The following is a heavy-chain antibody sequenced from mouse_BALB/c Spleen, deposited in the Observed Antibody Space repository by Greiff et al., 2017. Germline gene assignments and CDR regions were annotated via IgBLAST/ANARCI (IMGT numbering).Heavy chain of an antibody. CDR1: GFTFSSYA. Sequence: EVKLVESGGGLVKPGGSLKLSCAASGFTFSSYAMSWVRQSPEKRLEWVAEISSGGSYTYYPDSVKGRFTISRDKAKNTLYLQMSSLKSEDTAMYYCTRDGNAMDYWGQGTSVTVSS. D-gene: IGHD1-1*02. J-gene: IGHJ4*01. CDR2: ISSGGSYT. CDR3: TRDGNAMDY. V-gene: IGHV5-6-4*01.